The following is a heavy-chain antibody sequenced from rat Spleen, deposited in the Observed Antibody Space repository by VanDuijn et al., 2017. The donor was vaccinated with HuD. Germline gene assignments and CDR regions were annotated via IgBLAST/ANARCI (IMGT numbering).Heavy chain of an antibody. CDR3: ARPGYNYVGFAY. CDR1: GFTFSDYY. J-gene: IGHJ3*01. CDR2: ISYDGNST. D-gene: IGHD1-4*01. Sequence: EVQLVESDGGLVQPGRSLELSCAASGFTFSDYYMVWVRQAPTKGLEWVATISYDGNSTYYRDSVKGRFTISRDNAKRILYLQMDSLRSEDTATYYCARPGYNYVGFAYWGQGTLVTVSS. V-gene: IGHV5-29*01.